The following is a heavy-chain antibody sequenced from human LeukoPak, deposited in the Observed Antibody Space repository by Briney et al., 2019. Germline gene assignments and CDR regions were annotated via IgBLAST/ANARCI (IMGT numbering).Heavy chain of an antibody. V-gene: IGHV4-30-4*02. CDR2: IYYSGST. D-gene: IGHD5-18*01. CDR1: GGSISSGDYY. Sequence: SETLSLTCTVSGGSISSGDYYWSWIRQPPGKGLEWIGYIYYSGSTYYNPSPKSRVTISVDTSKNQFSLKLSSVTAADTAVYYCARSVDTSAFDIWGQGTMVTVSS. CDR3: ARSVDTSAFDI. J-gene: IGHJ3*02.